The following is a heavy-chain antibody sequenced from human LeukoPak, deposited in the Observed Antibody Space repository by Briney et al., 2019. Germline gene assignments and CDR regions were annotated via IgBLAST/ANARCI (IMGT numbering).Heavy chain of an antibody. D-gene: IGHD2-15*01. J-gene: IGHJ4*02. CDR2: MNPNSGNT. CDR3: ARGVYCSGGSCYLGY. Sequence: ASVTVSFKASGYTFTIYDINWVRQAPGQGLEWMGWMNPNSGNTGYAQKFQGRVTMTRNTSISTAYMELSSLRSEHTAVYYCARGVYCSGGSCYLGYWGQGTLVTVSS. V-gene: IGHV1-8*01. CDR1: GYTFTIYD.